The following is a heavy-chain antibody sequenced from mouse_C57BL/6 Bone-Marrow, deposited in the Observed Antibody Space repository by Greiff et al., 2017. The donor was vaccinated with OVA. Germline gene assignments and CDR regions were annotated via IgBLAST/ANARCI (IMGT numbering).Heavy chain of an antibody. CDR2: IDPSDSYT. V-gene: IGHV1-50*01. CDR3: ARPYYSNPWFAY. Sequence: VQLQESGAELVKPGASVKLSCKASGYTFTSYWMQWVKQRPGQGLEWIGEIDPSDSYTNYNQKFKGQATLTVDTSSSTAYMQLSSLTSEDSAVYYCARPYYSNPWFAYWGQGTLVTVSA. D-gene: IGHD2-5*01. CDR1: GYTFTSYW. J-gene: IGHJ3*01.